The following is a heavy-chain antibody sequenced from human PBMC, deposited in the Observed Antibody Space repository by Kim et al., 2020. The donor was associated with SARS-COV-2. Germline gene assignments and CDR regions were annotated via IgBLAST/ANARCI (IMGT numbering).Heavy chain of an antibody. V-gene: IGHV5-10-1*01. CDR2: IDPSDSYT. J-gene: IGHJ3*02. D-gene: IGHD1-7*01. Sequence: GESLKISCKGSGYSFTSYWISWVRQMPGKGLEWMGRIDPSDSYTNYSPSFQGHVTISADKSISTAYLQWSSLKASDTAMYYCARLPSYNWNFGSVGNAFDIWGQGTMVTVSS. CDR1: GYSFTSYW. CDR3: ARLPSYNWNFGSVGNAFDI.